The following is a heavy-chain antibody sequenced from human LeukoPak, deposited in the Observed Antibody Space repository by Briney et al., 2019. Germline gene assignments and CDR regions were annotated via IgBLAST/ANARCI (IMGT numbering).Heavy chain of an antibody. J-gene: IGHJ5*02. CDR3: ARGVYGSGSPSQFDP. CDR2: IYTSGNT. V-gene: IGHV4-4*07. D-gene: IGHD3-10*01. CDR1: GGSISSYY. Sequence: SETLSLTCSVSGGSISSYYWSWIRQPAGKGLEWIGRIYTSGNTNYNPSLKRRLTMSVDTSKNQFSLNLTSVTAADTAVHYCARGVYGSGSPSQFDPWGQGTLVTVSS.